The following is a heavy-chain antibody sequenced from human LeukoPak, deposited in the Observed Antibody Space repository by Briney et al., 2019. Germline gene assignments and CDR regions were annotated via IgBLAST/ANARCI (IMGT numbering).Heavy chain of an antibody. CDR2: IYDRGST. V-gene: IGHV4-59*01. CDR3: ARGRTFDN. CDR1: GGSISSYY. Sequence: SETLSLTCTVSGGSISSYYWSWIRQPPGKGLEWIGNIYDRGSTKYNPSLKSRATISVDTSKNQFSLRLSSVTAADTAVYYCARGRTFDNWGQGTLVTASS. J-gene: IGHJ4*02.